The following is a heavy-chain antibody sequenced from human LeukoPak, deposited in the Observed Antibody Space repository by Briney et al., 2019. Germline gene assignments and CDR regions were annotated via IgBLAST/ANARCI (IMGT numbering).Heavy chain of an antibody. CDR3: ARPDYDILPVARMDV. V-gene: IGHV1-18*04. CDR1: GYTFSNYG. J-gene: IGHJ6*04. CDR2: ISAYNANT. D-gene: IGHD3-9*01. Sequence: GASVKVSCTASGYTFSNYGITWVRQAPGHGGEWMGWISAYNANTNYAQKFQGRVTMTTDTSTSTVYTELRSLRCDDTAIYYCARPDYDILPVARMDVWGKGTTVTVSS.